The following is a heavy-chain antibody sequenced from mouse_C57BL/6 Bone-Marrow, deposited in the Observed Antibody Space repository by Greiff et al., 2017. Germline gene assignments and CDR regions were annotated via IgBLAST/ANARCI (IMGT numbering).Heavy chain of an antibody. CDR1: GYTFTDYN. V-gene: IGHV1-18*01. J-gene: IGHJ4*01. CDR2: INPNNGGT. Sequence: EVKLQQSGPELVKPGASVKIPCKASGYTFTDYNMDWVKQSHGKSLEWIGDINPNNGGTIYNQKFKGKATLTVDKSSSTAYMELRSLTSEDTAVYYCARNSPWWGYGSRGKYYYAMDYWGQGTSVTVAS. CDR3: ARNSPWWGYGSRGKYYYAMDY. D-gene: IGHD1-1*01.